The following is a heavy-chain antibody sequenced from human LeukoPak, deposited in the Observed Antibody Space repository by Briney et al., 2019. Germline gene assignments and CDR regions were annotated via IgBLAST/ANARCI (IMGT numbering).Heavy chain of an antibody. CDR2: ISGGGGST. CDR1: GFTFSTYA. CDR3: AKDLRSYGVHWYFDL. V-gene: IGHV3-23*01. Sequence: TGGSLRLSCAASGFTFSTYAVTWVRQAPGKGLDWVSGISGGGGSTSYADSVRGRFTISRDNSKNTLYLQMNSLRADDTAVYYCAKDLRSYGVHWYFDLWGRGTLVTVSS. D-gene: IGHD5-18*01. J-gene: IGHJ2*01.